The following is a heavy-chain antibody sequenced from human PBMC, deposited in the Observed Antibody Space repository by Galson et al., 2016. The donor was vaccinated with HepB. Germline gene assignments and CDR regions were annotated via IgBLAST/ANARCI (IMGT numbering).Heavy chain of an antibody. CDR2: ISAHNAKT. D-gene: IGHD1-7*01. Sequence: SVKVSCKASGYSFSSYGISWVRQAPGQGPEWMGWISAHNAKTNYAQKFQGRVTVTTDTSTSTAYMELRSLRSDDTAVYYCARPGNWNYDFGYWGQGTLVTVSS. V-gene: IGHV1-18*01. J-gene: IGHJ4*02. CDR1: GYSFSSYG. CDR3: ARPGNWNYDFGY.